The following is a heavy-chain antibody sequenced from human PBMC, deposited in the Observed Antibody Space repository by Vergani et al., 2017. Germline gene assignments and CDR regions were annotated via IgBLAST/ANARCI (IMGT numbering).Heavy chain of an antibody. CDR2: IIPIFGTA. CDR3: ARDTGMATINAVVVAFDI. D-gene: IGHD5-24*01. Sequence: QVQLVQSGAEVKKPGSSVKVSCKASGGTFSSYAIGWVRQAPGQGLEWMGRIIPIFGTANYAQKFQGRVTITADESTSTAYMELSSLRSEDTAVYYCARDTGMATINAVVVAFDIWGQGTMVTVSS. V-gene: IGHV1-69*18. CDR1: GGTFSSYA. J-gene: IGHJ3*02.